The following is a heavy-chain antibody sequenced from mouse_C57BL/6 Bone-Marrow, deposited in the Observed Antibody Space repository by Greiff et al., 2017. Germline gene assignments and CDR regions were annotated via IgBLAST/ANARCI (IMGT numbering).Heavy chain of an antibody. J-gene: IGHJ3*01. Sequence: VKLQESGAELVRPGASVTLSCKASGYTFTDYEMHWVKQTPVHGLEWIGAIDPETGGTAYNQKFKGKAILTADKSSSTAYMELRSLTSEDSAVYYFTPFGWFAYWGRGTLVTVSA. CDR2: IDPETGGT. V-gene: IGHV1-15*01. CDR1: GYTFTDYE. CDR3: TPFGWFAY. D-gene: IGHD3-1*01.